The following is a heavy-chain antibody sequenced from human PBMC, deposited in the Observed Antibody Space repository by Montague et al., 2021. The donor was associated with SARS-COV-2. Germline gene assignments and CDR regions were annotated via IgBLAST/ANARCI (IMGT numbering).Heavy chain of an antibody. CDR3: AGVRAEQYQLVCSTYYYYYMDV. CDR1: GGSVSSGSCY. Sequence: SETLSLTRSVSGGSVSSGSCYWSWIRQPPGKGLEWLGYIYYSGSTNYNPSLKSRVTISVDTSKNQFSLKLSSVTAADTAVYYCAGVRAEQYQLVCSTYYYYYMDVWCNWTTVTVSS. D-gene: IGHD2-2*01. J-gene: IGHJ6*03. V-gene: IGHV4-61*01. CDR2: IYYSGST.